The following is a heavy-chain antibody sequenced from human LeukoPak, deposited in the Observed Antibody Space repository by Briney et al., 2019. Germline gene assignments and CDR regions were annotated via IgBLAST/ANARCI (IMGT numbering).Heavy chain of an antibody. D-gene: IGHD6-13*01. CDR1: GFTFSSYG. V-gene: IGHV3-30*03. Sequence: GGSLRLSCATSGFTFSSYGMHWVRQAPGKGLEWVSVISYDGSNKDFADSVKGRFTISRDNAKNSLYLQMNSLRAEDTAVYYCARIAIAAANDAFDIWGQGTMVTVSS. CDR3: ARIAIAAANDAFDI. J-gene: IGHJ3*02. CDR2: ISYDGSNK.